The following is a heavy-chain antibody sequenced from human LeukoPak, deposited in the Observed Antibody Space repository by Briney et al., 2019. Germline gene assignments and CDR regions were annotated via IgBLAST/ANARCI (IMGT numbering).Heavy chain of an antibody. Sequence: ASVKVSCKASGYTFTGYYLHWVRQAPGQGLEWMGWINPSSGGAKYAQNFQGRVIITTDTSISTAYMELSSLRSEDTAVYYCARDYDYVWVNGGAFDIWGQGTMVTVSS. J-gene: IGHJ3*02. CDR1: GYTFTGYY. V-gene: IGHV1-2*02. CDR2: INPSSGGA. D-gene: IGHD3-16*01. CDR3: ARDYDYVWVNGGAFDI.